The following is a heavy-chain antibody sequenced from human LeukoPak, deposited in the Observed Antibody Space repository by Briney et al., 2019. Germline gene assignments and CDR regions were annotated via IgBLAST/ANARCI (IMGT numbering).Heavy chain of an antibody. Sequence: PGGSLRLSCAASGFTASTNYMSWVRQAPGKGLEWVSIIYSGGSTSYADSVKGRFTISRDISKNTLFLQMSSLRAEDTAVYYCARSPRIYDSSGYYLVEYFDLWGRGTLVTVSS. D-gene: IGHD3-22*01. J-gene: IGHJ2*01. V-gene: IGHV3-53*01. CDR1: GFTASTNY. CDR3: ARSPRIYDSSGYYLVEYFDL. CDR2: IYSGGST.